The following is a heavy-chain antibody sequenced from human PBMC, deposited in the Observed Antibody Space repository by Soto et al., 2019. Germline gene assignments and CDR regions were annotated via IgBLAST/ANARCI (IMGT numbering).Heavy chain of an antibody. D-gene: IGHD5-18*01. V-gene: IGHV4-34*01. CDR2: INHSGST. J-gene: IGHJ6*02. CDR1: GGSFSGYY. CDR3: AGDTAYDYYYYYGMDV. Sequence: SETLSLTCAVYGGSFSGYYWSWIRQPPGKGLEWIGEINHSGSTNYNPSLKSRVTISVDTSKNQFSLKLSSVTAADTAVYYCAGDTAYDYYYYYGMDVWGQGTTVTVSS.